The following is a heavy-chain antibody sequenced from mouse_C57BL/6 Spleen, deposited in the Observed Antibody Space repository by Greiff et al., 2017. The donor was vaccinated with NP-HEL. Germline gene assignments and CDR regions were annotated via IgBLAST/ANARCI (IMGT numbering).Heavy chain of an antibody. D-gene: IGHD2-5*01. V-gene: IGHV1-59*01. CDR3: ARAYYSNYSYYFDY. J-gene: IGHJ2*01. Sequence: QVQLQQSGAELVRPGTSVKLSCKASGYTFTSYWMHWVKQRPGQGLEWIGVIDPSDSYTNYNQKFKGKATLTVDTSSSTAYMQLSSLTSEDSAVYYCARAYYSNYSYYFDYWGQGTTLTVSS. CDR1: GYTFTSYW. CDR2: IDPSDSYT.